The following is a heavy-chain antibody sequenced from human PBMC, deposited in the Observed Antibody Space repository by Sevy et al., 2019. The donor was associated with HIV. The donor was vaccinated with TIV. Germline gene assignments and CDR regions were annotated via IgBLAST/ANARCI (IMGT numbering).Heavy chain of an antibody. Sequence: RGCLRLSCAATGFTFSNYAMHWVRQAPGKGLERVAIIWSDGAYQYHGDSVKGRFTISRDNSKNTLYLQMNNVRVEDTAVYYCARGRYYYDNAAYYALDSWGQGTLVIVSS. J-gene: IGHJ4*02. CDR1: GFTFSNYA. CDR3: ARGRYYYDNAAYYALDS. D-gene: IGHD3-22*01. CDR2: IWSDGAYQ. V-gene: IGHV3-33*01.